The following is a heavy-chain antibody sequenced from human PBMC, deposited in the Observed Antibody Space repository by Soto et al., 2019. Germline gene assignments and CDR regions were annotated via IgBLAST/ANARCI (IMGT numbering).Heavy chain of an antibody. V-gene: IGHV1-46*01. CDR3: ARISIAARPTVYYYYGMDV. CDR2: INPSGGST. CDR1: GYTFTSYG. D-gene: IGHD6-6*01. Sequence: ASVKVSCKASGYTFTSYGISWVRQAPGQGLEWMGIINPSGGSTSYAQKFQGRVTMTRDTSTSTVYMELSSLRSEDTAVYYCARISIAARPTVYYYYGMDVWGQGTTVTVSS. J-gene: IGHJ6*02.